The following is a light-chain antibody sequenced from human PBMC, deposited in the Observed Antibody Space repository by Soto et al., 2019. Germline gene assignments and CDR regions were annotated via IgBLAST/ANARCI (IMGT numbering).Light chain of an antibody. J-gene: IGKJ4*01. Sequence: DIQLTQSPSFLSASAGDRVTITCRASQDISNYLAWYQQKPGKAPKFLIYGTSTLQSGVPSRFSGSGSGTEFTLTISSLQPEDSASYYCQQVKSYPLTFGGGTKVDIK. CDR2: GTS. CDR3: QQVKSYPLT. V-gene: IGKV1-9*01. CDR1: QDISNY.